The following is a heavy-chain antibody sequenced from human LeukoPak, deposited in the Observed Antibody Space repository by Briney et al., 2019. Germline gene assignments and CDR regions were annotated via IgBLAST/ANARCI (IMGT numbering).Heavy chain of an antibody. D-gene: IGHD4-11*01. CDR1: GFTFSSYG. Sequence: PGGSLRLSCAASGFTFSSYGMHWVRQAPGKGLEWVAVISYDGSNKYYADSVKGRFTISRDNSKNTLYLQRNSLRAEDAAVYYCAKYSDYFDYWGQGTLVTVSS. J-gene: IGHJ4*02. CDR3: AKYSDYFDY. CDR2: ISYDGSNK. V-gene: IGHV3-30*18.